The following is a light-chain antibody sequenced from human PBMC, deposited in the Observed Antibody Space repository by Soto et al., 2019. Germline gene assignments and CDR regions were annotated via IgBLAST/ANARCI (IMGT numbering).Light chain of an antibody. CDR3: CSYAGNKTVV. J-gene: IGLJ3*02. Sequence: QSALTQPPSASGSPGQSVTISCTGTSSDVGGYNYVSWYQQHPGKAPKVMIYDVSRRPSGVPDRFSGSKSGNTASLTISGLQAEDEAVYYCCSYAGNKTVVFGGGTQLTVL. CDR1: SSDVGGYNY. V-gene: IGLV2-8*01. CDR2: DVS.